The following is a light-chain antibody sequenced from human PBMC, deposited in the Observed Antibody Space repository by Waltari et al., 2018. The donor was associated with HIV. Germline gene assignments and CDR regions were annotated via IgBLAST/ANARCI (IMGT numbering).Light chain of an antibody. CDR2: QDS. V-gene: IGLV3-1*01. CDR1: TLGAQY. CDR3: QAWDSNTWV. J-gene: IGLJ3*02. Sequence: SYELTQPPSVSVSPGQTASITCSGDTLGAQYACWYHQKPGQSPVLVIYQDSKRPSGIPERFSGSNSGNTATLTISGTQAMDEADYYCQAWDSNTWVFGGGTKLTVL.